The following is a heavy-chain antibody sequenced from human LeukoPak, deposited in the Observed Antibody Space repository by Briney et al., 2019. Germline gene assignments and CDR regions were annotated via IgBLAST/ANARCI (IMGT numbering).Heavy chain of an antibody. J-gene: IGHJ3*02. Sequence: SETLSLTCAVYAESFSTYYWSWIRQSPGKGLEWIGEINHSGSTNYNPSPKSRVTISLDTSKNQISLKLSSVTAADTALYYCARDTIRGGDSGAFDIWGQGTMVTVSS. D-gene: IGHD2-21*02. CDR2: INHSGST. CDR3: ARDTIRGGDSGAFDI. CDR1: AESFSTYY. V-gene: IGHV4-34*01.